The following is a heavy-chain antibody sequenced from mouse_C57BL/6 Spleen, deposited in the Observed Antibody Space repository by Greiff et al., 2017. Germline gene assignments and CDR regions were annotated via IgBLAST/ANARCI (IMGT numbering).Heavy chain of an antibody. CDR3: ASGAYYSNPWFAY. J-gene: IGHJ3*01. D-gene: IGHD2-5*01. Sequence: EVQLQQPVAELVRPGASVKLSCTASGFNIKNTYMHWVKQRPEQGLEWIGRIDPANGNTKYAPKFQGKATITADTSSNTAYLQLSSLTSEDTAIYYCASGAYYSNPWFAYWGQGTLVTVSA. CDR1: GFNIKNTY. V-gene: IGHV14-3*01. CDR2: IDPANGNT.